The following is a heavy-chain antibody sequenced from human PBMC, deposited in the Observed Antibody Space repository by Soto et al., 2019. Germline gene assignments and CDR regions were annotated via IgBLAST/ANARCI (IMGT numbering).Heavy chain of an antibody. CDR3: ARGPLGDTARDAPEYYYCMDV. V-gene: IGHV3-48*02. J-gene: IGHJ6*02. CDR1: GFTFSSYS. CDR2: ISSSSSTI. Sequence: PGGSLRLSCAASGFTFSSYSMHWVRQAPGKGLEWVSYISSSSSTIYYADSVKGRFTIPRDNAKNSLYLQMNSLRDEDTAVYYCARGPLGDTARDAPEYYYCMDVWGQGTTVTVSS. D-gene: IGHD5-18*01.